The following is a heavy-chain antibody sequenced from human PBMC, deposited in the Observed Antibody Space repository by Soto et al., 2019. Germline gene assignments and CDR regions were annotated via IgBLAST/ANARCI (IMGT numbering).Heavy chain of an antibody. Sequence: QVQLVQSGAEVKQPGASMKVSCKASGYIFSDNYIHWVRQAPGQGLEWMAWINPKSGCTNYARNFQGRVTLTRDTSISTAYMDLSRLTSDDTAVYYCARAREDSSGWFDYWGQGTLVTVSS. CDR3: ARAREDSSGWFDY. J-gene: IGHJ4*02. V-gene: IGHV1-2*02. D-gene: IGHD6-19*01. CDR1: GYIFSDNY. CDR2: INPKSGCT.